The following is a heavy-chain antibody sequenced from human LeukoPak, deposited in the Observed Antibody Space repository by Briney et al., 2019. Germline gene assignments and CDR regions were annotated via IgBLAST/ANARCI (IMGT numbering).Heavy chain of an antibody. D-gene: IGHD3-10*01. CDR3: ARDTYYGSGSQDY. CDR1: GFTFSSYA. CDR2: ISYDGSNK. J-gene: IGHJ4*02. V-gene: IGHV3-30*04. Sequence: PGRSLRLSCAASGFTFSSYAMHWVRQAPGKGLEWVAVISYDGSNKYYADSVKGRFTISRDNSKNTLYLQMNSLRAEDRAVYYCARDTYYGSGSQDYWGQGTLVSVFS.